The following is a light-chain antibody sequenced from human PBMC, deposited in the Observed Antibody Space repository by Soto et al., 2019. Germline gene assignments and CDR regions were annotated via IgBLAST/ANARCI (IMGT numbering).Light chain of an antibody. CDR3: QQYHSYPVT. CDR1: QGIGNF. CDR2: EAS. J-gene: IGKJ4*01. Sequence: DLQMTQSPSSLSASVGDTVTITCRASQGIGNFLAWFQQKPGKAPTSLISEASSLQSGVPSRFSGSGSGTDFTLTISSLQPEDFATYYCQQYHSYPVTFGGGTKVEFK. V-gene: IGKV1-16*01.